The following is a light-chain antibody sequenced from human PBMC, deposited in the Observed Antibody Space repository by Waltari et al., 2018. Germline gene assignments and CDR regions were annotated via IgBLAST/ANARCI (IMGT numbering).Light chain of an antibody. CDR2: YVS. Sequence: QSALTQPVSVSGSPGQSVTISCTGTSNNVGYYNLFSWFQPHPDQAPKLLIFYVSKRPSGVSNRFSGSKSGNTASLTISGLQTEDEADYYCCSYSTGGSWMFGGGTKLTVL. J-gene: IGLJ3*02. V-gene: IGLV2-23*02. CDR1: SNNVGYYNL. CDR3: CSYSTGGSWM.